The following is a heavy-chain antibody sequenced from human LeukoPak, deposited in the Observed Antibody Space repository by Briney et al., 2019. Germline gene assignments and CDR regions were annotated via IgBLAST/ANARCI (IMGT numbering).Heavy chain of an antibody. D-gene: IGHD3-22*01. CDR1: GGSIISTIYY. J-gene: IGHJ1*01. V-gene: IGHV4-39*01. Sequence: KPSETLSLTCTVSGGSIISTIYYWGWIRQSPGKGLDWIGSISYSGSSFCKPSLKSRVTIAVDTSKNQFSLRLSSVTAADTAVYYCARLGSSGYLTGSYFQHWGQGTLVTVSS. CDR3: ARLGSSGYLTGSYFQH. CDR2: ISYSGSS.